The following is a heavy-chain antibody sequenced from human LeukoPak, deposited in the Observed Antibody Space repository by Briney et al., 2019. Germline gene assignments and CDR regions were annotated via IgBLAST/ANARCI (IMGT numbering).Heavy chain of an antibody. D-gene: IGHD5-24*01. Sequence: ASVKVSCKASGYTFTDYYMHWVRQAPGQGLEWMGWINPNSGGTNYAQKFQGRVTMTRDTSISTASMELSRLGSDDSAVYYCARWGHSINAFDIWGQGTMVTVSS. J-gene: IGHJ3*02. CDR1: GYTFTDYY. CDR2: INPNSGGT. V-gene: IGHV1-2*02. CDR3: ARWGHSINAFDI.